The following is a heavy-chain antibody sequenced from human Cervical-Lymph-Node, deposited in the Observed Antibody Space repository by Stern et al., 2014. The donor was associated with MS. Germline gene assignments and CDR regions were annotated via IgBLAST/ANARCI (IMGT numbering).Heavy chain of an antibody. CDR3: ARDARSSSHFDY. D-gene: IGHD6-13*01. CDR2: IFYSGST. V-gene: IGHV4-59*01. J-gene: IGHJ4*01. CDR1: GGSISSYY. Sequence: QLQLQESGPGLVKPSETLSLTCTVSGGSISSYYWSWIRQPPGKGLEWIGYIFYSGSTSYNPSLRSRVTISVDTSKNQFSLRLTSVTAADTAVYYCARDARSSSHFDYWGHGTLVTVSS.